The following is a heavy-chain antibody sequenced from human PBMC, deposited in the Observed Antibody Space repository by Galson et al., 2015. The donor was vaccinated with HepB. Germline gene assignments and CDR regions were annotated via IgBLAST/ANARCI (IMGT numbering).Heavy chain of an antibody. Sequence: SLRLSCAASGFTFSGYGMHWVRQAPGKGLEWVAVIWYDGSKQYYADSVKGRFTISRDNSGNTLYMQMNSLRVEDTAVYYCARYQGGWGAFDIWGQGTMVTVSS. CDR2: IWYDGSKQ. CDR3: ARYQGGWGAFDI. CDR1: GFTFSGYG. V-gene: IGHV3-33*01. J-gene: IGHJ3*02. D-gene: IGHD2-2*01.